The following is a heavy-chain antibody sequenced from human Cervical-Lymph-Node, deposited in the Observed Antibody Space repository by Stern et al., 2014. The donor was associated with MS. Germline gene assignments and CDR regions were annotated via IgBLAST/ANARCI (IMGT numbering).Heavy chain of an antibody. CDR3: ARRKVNTMALDY. D-gene: IGHD5-18*01. J-gene: IGHJ4*02. CDR2: VNPNTSAP. V-gene: IGHV1-2*06. Sequence: VTLVESGAEVKKPGASVTVSCTPSGYTVSGHYIDWVRQAPGQGPEWMGLVNPNTSAPIYEQKFRGSNTLTRDQSQTPEHLDLNRLRSDDTAVYYCARRKVNTMALDYWGQGTLVTVSS. CDR1: GYTVSGHY.